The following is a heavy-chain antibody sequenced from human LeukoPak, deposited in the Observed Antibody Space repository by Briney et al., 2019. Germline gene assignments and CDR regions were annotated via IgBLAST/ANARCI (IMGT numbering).Heavy chain of an antibody. CDR1: GFTFSSYG. V-gene: IGHV3-30*03. CDR2: ISYDGSNK. Sequence: GGSLRLSCAASGFTFSSYGMHWVRQAPGKGLEWVAVISYDGSNKYYADSVKGRFTISRDNSKNTLYLQMNSLRAEDTAVYYCARDGGLGTMVRGVIPASFDYWGQGTLVTVSS. CDR3: ARDGGLGTMVRGVIPASFDY. J-gene: IGHJ4*02. D-gene: IGHD3-10*01.